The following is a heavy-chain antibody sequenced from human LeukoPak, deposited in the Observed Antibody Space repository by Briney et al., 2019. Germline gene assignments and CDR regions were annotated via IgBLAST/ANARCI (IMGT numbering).Heavy chain of an antibody. CDR1: GFTFSSYS. V-gene: IGHV3-21*01. CDR2: ISSSSSYI. J-gene: IGHJ4*02. D-gene: IGHD3-10*01. CDR3: ARDPNYYGSGPDY. Sequence: GGSLRLSCAASGFTFSSYSMNWVRQAPGKGLEWASSISSSSSYIYYADSVKGRFTISRDNAKNSLYLQMNSLRAEDTAVYYCARDPNYYGSGPDYWGQGTPVTVSS.